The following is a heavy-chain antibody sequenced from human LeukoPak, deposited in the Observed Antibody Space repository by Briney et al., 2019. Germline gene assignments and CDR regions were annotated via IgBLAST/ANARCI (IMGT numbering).Heavy chain of an antibody. CDR1: GGSISSSSYY. CDR2: IYYTGST. CDR3: ARLHYGGNYGYYYYYMDV. Sequence: SETLSLTCTVSGGSISSSSYYWGWIRQPPGKGLEWIGSIYYTGSTYYNPSLRSRVTISVDTSKNQFSLKLSSVTAADTSVYYCARLHYGGNYGYYYYYMDVWGKGTTVTISS. D-gene: IGHD4-23*01. V-gene: IGHV4-39*01. J-gene: IGHJ6*03.